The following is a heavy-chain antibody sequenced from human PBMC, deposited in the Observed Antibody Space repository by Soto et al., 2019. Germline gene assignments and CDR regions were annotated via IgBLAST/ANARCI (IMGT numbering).Heavy chain of an antibody. Sequence: QVQLVQSGPEVKKPGASVTVSCKASGYAFSRYGISWVRQAPGKGLEWMGWMSTYNENTNSAQKFQGRVTMTRDTFTNTAYMDLRSLTSDDTAVYYCAREGYCSSGSCALYSHEYFGMDVWGHGTAVTVSS. V-gene: IGHV1-18*01. CDR2: MSTYNENT. CDR1: GYAFSRYG. D-gene: IGHD2-15*01. J-gene: IGHJ6*02. CDR3: AREGYCSSGSCALYSHEYFGMDV.